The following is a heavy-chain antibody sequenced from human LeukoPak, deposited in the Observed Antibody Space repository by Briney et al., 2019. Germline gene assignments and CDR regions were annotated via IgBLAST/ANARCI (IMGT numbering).Heavy chain of an antibody. D-gene: IGHD2-2*01. J-gene: IGHJ5*02. Sequence: GGSLRLSCAASGFTFTNYAMNWVRQAPGKGLEWVSTLSPSGADTYYADCVKGRFTISRDISKNTLYLQMNSLRAEDTAVYYCARVGGYCSSTSCYANWFDPWGQGTLVTVSS. V-gene: IGHV3-23*01. CDR3: ARVGGYCSSTSCYANWFDP. CDR1: GFTFTNYA. CDR2: LSPSGADT.